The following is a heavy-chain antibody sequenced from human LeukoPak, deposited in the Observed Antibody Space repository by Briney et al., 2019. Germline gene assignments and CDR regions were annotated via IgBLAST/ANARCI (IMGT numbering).Heavy chain of an antibody. CDR2: IYYSGST. CDR3: ARTGSGWTRGFDY. Sequence: SETLSLTCAVSGVSISSSNWWSWIRQPPGKGLEWIGYIYYSGSTNYNPSLKSRVTISVDTSKNQFSLKLSSVTAADTAVYYCARTGSGWTRGFDYWGQGTLVTVSS. J-gene: IGHJ4*02. D-gene: IGHD6-19*01. V-gene: IGHV4-59*13. CDR1: GVSISSSNW.